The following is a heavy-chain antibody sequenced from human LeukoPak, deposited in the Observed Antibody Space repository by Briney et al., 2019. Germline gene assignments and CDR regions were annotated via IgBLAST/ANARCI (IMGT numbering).Heavy chain of an antibody. Sequence: SETLSLTCTASGGSISSSSYYWDWIRQPPGMGLEWIGSIYYSGSTYYNPSLKSRVTMSVDTSKNHFSLKLNSVTAADTAVYFCARFPAHQPIDYWGQGTLVTVSS. J-gene: IGHJ4*02. V-gene: IGHV4-39*02. CDR3: ARFPAHQPIDY. CDR2: IYYSGST. D-gene: IGHD2-2*01. CDR1: GGSISSSSYY.